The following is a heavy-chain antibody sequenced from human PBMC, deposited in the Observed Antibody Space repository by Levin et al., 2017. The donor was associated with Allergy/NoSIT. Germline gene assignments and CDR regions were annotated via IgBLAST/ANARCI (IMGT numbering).Heavy chain of an antibody. CDR3: ARHSGGSGWFTGPSGDWFDP. D-gene: IGHD6-19*01. Sequence: SQTLSLPCTVSGGSISSSSYYWGWIRQPPGKGLEWIGSIYYSGSTYYNPSLKSRVTISVDTSKNQFSLKLSSVTAADTAVYYCARHSGGSGWFTGPSGDWFDPWGQGTLVTVSS. CDR2: IYYSGST. V-gene: IGHV4-39*01. CDR1: GGSISSSSYY. J-gene: IGHJ5*02.